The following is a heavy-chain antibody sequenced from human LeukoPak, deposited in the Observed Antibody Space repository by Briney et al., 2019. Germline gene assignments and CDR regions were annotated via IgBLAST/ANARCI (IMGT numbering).Heavy chain of an antibody. D-gene: IGHD5-18*01. J-gene: IGHJ4*02. CDR2: ISSSSSYI. V-gene: IGHV3-21*01. CDR1: GFTFSSYS. Sequence: GGSLRLSCAASGFTFSSYSMNWVRQAPGKGLEWVSSISSSSSYIYYADSVKGRFTISRDNAKNSLYLQMNSLRAEDTAVYYCARGSSYGFGIFDYWGQGTLVTVSS. CDR3: ARGSSYGFGIFDY.